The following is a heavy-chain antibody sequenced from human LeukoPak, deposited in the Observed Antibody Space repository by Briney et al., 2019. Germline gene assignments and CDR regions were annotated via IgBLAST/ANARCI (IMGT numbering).Heavy chain of an antibody. J-gene: IGHJ4*02. CDR2: ISAYNGNT. CDR1: GYTFTSYG. Sequence: GASVKVSCEASGYTFTSYGISWVRQAPGQGLEWMGWISAYNGNTNYAQKLQGRVTMTTDTSTSTAYMELRSLRSDDTAVYYCARLDYDFWSGLPDYWGQGTLVTVSS. D-gene: IGHD3-3*01. V-gene: IGHV1-18*01. CDR3: ARLDYDFWSGLPDY.